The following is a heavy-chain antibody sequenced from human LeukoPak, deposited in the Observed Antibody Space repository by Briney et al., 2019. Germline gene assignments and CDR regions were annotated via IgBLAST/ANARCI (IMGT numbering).Heavy chain of an antibody. D-gene: IGHD4-11*01. CDR2: IKYDGSEK. CDR1: GFTVDDYG. V-gene: IGHV3-7*03. J-gene: IGHJ4*02. CDR3: ARERVTTTSFDY. Sequence: GGSLRLSCAASGFTVDDYGVSWVRQAPGKGLEWVANIKYDGSEKDHVDSVKGRFTISRDNAKNSLYLQLNSLRAEDTAVYYCARERVTTTSFDYWGQGTLVTVSS.